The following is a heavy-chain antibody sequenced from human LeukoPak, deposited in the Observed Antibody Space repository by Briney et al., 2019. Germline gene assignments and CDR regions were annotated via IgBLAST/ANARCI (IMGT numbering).Heavy chain of an antibody. J-gene: IGHJ6*02. V-gene: IGHV1-2*02. CDR2: LNPNSGGT. D-gene: IGHD5-18*01. CDR1: GYTFTGYY. Sequence: ASVKVSCKASGYTFTGYYMHWVRQAPGQGLEWMGWLNPNSGGTNYAQKFQGRVTMTRDTSISTAYMELSRLRSDDTAVYYCARVAMDTAYYYYYGMDVWGQGTTVTVSS. CDR3: ARVAMDTAYYYYYGMDV.